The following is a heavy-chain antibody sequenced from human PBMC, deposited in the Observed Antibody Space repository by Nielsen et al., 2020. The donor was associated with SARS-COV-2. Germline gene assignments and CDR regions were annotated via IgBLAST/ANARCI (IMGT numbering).Heavy chain of an antibody. V-gene: IGHV1-24*01. Sequence: ASVKVSCKVSGYTLTELSMHWVRQAPGKGLEWMGGFDPEDGETIYAQKFQGRVTLTEDTSTDTAYMELSSLRSEDTAVYYCATHHDWNYEGYFDYWGQGTLVTVSS. CDR2: FDPEDGET. D-gene: IGHD1-7*01. CDR1: GYTLTELS. CDR3: ATHHDWNYEGYFDY. J-gene: IGHJ4*02.